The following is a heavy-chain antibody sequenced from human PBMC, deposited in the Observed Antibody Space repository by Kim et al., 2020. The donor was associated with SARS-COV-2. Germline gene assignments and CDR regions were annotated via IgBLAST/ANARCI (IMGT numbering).Heavy chain of an antibody. Sequence: ASVKVSCKASGYTFTSYYMHWVRQAPGQGLEWMGIINPSGGSTSYAQKFQGRVTMTRDTSTNTVYMELSSRRSEDTAVYYCARGPEYCSGGSCYSYWFDPWGQGTLVTVSS. V-gene: IGHV1-46*01. CDR2: INPSGGST. D-gene: IGHD2-15*01. CDR3: ARGPEYCSGGSCYSYWFDP. CDR1: GYTFTSYY. J-gene: IGHJ5*02.